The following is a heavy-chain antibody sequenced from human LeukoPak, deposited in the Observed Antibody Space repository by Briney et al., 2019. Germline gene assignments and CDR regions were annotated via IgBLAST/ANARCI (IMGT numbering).Heavy chain of an antibody. J-gene: IGHJ4*02. Sequence: GGSLRLSCAASGFTFSSYWMNWARQAPGKGLEWVAVIWYDGGNKYYADSVKGRFTISRDISKNTLYLQMISLRADDTAVYYCAKTRGRYFDYWGQGTLVTVSS. V-gene: IGHV3-33*06. D-gene: IGHD3-10*01. CDR2: IWYDGGNK. CDR3: AKTRGRYFDY. CDR1: GFTFSSYW.